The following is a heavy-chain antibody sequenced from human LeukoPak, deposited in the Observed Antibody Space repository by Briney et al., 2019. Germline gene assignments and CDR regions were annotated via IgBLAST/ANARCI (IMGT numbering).Heavy chain of an antibody. J-gene: IGHJ4*02. CDR3: AKDDAWLRFGE. V-gene: IGHV3-23*01. CDR2: ISPSGDIT. D-gene: IGHD5-12*01. CDR1: GFTFSDYY. Sequence: GGSLRLSCAASGFTFSDYYMSWIRQAPGKGLEWVSGISPSGDITYYADSVKGRFTISRDNSKNTLYLEVISLAAEDTAVYYCAKDDAWLRFGEWSQGTLVTVSS.